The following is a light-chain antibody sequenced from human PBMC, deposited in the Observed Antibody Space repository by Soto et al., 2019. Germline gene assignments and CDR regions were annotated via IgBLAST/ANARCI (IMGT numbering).Light chain of an antibody. J-gene: IGKJ5*01. V-gene: IGKV3-11*01. CDR1: QTVGRS. CDR2: DAS. CDR3: QQRFNWPLT. Sequence: EIVLTQSPATLSLSPGERATLSCRASQTVGRSLAWYQQKPGQAPMLLMSDASNRATGIPARFSGSGSGTDFTLTISSLESEDFAIYFCQQRFNWPLTFGQGTRLEIK.